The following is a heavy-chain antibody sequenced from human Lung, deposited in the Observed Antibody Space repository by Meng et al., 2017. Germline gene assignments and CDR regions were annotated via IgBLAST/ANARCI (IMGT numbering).Heavy chain of an antibody. Sequence: QVHLQQSGPGLVKQSRSVSLTCAIPGDSVSSNSAAWNCIRQSPSRGLEWLGRTYYRSKWYICYAVSVRSRITINPDTSKNQFSLQLNSVTPEDTAVYYCARSQQWLDSWGQGTLVTVSS. CDR2: TYYRSKWYI. CDR3: ARSQQWLDS. D-gene: IGHD6-19*01. CDR1: GDSVSSNSAA. V-gene: IGHV6-1*01. J-gene: IGHJ4*02.